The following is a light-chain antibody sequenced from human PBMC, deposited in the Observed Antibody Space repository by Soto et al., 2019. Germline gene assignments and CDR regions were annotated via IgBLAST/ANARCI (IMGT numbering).Light chain of an antibody. CDR2: GNS. J-gene: IGLJ2*01. CDR1: SSNIGAGYD. CDR3: QSYDSSLSGSHVV. Sequence: QSVLTQPPSVSGAPGQRVTISCTGSSSNIGAGYDVHWYQQLPGPAPKLLIYGNSNRPSGVPDRFSGSKSGTSASLAITGLQAEDEADYDCQSYDSSLSGSHVVFGGGTKLTVL. V-gene: IGLV1-40*01.